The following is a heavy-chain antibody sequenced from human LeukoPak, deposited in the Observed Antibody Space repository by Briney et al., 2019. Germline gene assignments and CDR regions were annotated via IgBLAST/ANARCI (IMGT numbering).Heavy chain of an antibody. Sequence: QPGGSLRLSCAASGFTFTRNAMAWVRQAPGKGLEWVSAIAGSGGTTFYADSVKGRVTISRVQSTNTVYLQMNSLRADDTAVYYCAKAHCSSTSCSRADNWGQGTLVTVSS. J-gene: IGHJ4*02. CDR1: GFTFTRNA. D-gene: IGHD2-2*01. CDR2: IAGSGGTT. V-gene: IGHV3-23*01. CDR3: AKAHCSSTSCSRADN.